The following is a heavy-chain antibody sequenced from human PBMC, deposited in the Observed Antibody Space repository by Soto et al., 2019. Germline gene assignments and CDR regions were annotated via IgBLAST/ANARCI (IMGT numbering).Heavy chain of an antibody. CDR3: AKDRGAGMAYFDY. V-gene: IGHV3-30*18. CDR1: GFTFSTYG. Sequence: RLSCAASGFTFSTYGMHWVRQAPGKGLEWVAVASNDGNNKYYADSVKGRFTISRDNSKNTLDLQMNSLRAEDTAVYYCAKDRGAGMAYFDYWGQGTLVTVSS. J-gene: IGHJ4*02. D-gene: IGHD3-10*01. CDR2: ASNDGNNK.